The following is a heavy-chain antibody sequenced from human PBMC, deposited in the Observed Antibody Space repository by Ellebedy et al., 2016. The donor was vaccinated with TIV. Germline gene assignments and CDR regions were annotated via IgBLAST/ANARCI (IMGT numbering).Heavy chain of an antibody. V-gene: IGHV3-7*01. CDR1: GFSFSSYW. Sequence: GGSLRLSCVASGFSFSSYWMAWVRQAPGKGLEWVANINQDGREKYYVDSVKGRFTISRDNAQTSLYLQMNSLGADDTAMYYCASDGSYGDYRSPAHAFVMWGQGTMVSVSS. CDR2: INQDGREK. D-gene: IGHD4-17*01. J-gene: IGHJ3*02. CDR3: ASDGSYGDYRSPAHAFVM.